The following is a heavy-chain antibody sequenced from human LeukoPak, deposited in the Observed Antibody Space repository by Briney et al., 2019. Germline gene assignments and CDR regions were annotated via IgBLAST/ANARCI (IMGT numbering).Heavy chain of an antibody. CDR1: GYTFTSYA. CDR3: ATGRARLPTANWFDP. J-gene: IGHJ5*02. D-gene: IGHD5-12*01. Sequence: ASVKVSCKASGYTFTSYAMHWVRQAPGQRLEWMGWINAGNGNTKYSQKFQGRVTITRDTSASTAYMELSSLRSEDTAVYYCATGRARLPTANWFDPWGQATLVTVSA. CDR2: INAGNGNT. V-gene: IGHV1-3*01.